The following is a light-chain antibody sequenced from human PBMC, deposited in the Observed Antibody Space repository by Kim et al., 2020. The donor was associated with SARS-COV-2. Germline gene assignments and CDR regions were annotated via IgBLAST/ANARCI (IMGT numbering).Light chain of an antibody. CDR2: QDS. CDR3: QAWDSSTAV. CDR1: KLGDKY. J-gene: IGLJ3*02. Sequence: SYELTQPPSVSVPPGQTASITCSGDKLGDKYACWYQQKSGQSPVLVIYQDSKRPSGIPERFSGSNSGNTATLTISGTQAMDEADYYCQAWDSSTAVFGGGTQLTVL. V-gene: IGLV3-1*01.